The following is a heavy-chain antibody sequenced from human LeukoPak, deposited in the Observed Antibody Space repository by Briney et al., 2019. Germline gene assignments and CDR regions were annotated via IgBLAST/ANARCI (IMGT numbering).Heavy chain of an antibody. CDR2: IYSGGNT. D-gene: IGHD6-13*01. CDR1: GFTVNSNY. Sequence: GGSLRLSCAASGFTVNSNYMTWVRQAPGKGLEWVSVIYSGGNTYYADSVKGRFTISRHNSKNTLYLQMNSLRTEDTAVYYCARVSRGQLIDAFDIWGQRTMVTVSS. CDR3: ARVSRGQLIDAFDI. V-gene: IGHV3-53*04. J-gene: IGHJ3*02.